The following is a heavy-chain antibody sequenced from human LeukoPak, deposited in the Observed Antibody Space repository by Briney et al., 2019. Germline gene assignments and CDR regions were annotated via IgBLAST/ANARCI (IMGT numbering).Heavy chain of an antibody. V-gene: IGHV4-34*01. Sequence: SETLSLTCAVYGGSFSGYYWSWIRQPPGKGLEWIGEINHSGSTNYNPSLKSRVTISVDTSKNQFSLKLSSVTAADTAVYYCARAAGGRYYDSSGYSGPADYGMDVWGQGTTVTVSS. CDR1: GGSFSGYY. CDR2: INHSGST. D-gene: IGHD3-22*01. CDR3: ARAAGGRYYDSSGYSGPADYGMDV. J-gene: IGHJ6*02.